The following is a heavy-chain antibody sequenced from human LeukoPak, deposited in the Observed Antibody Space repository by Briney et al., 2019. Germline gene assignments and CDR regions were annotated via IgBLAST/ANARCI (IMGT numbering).Heavy chain of an antibody. D-gene: IGHD6-13*01. J-gene: IGHJ4*02. CDR3: ARGSGYSSMGN. CDR1: GGSFSGYY. Sequence: SETLSLTCAVYGGSFSGYYWSWIRQPPGKGLEWIGEINHSGSTNYNPSLKSRVTISVDTSKNQFSLKLSSVTAADTAVYYCARGSGYSSMGNWGQGTLVIVSS. V-gene: IGHV4-34*01. CDR2: INHSGST.